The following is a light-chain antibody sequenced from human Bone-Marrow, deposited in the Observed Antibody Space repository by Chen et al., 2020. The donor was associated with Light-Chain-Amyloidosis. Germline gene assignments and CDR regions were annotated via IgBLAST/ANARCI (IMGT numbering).Light chain of an antibody. V-gene: IGLV2-14*01. J-gene: IGLJ3*02. Sequence: QSALTQPASVSGSPGQSITISCTGTSSDVGGYNYVSWYQQHPGKAPKLMIYDVSNRPSGVSTRFSGTKAGNTASLTISGLQAHDEADYYCSSYTSSSTWVFGGGTKLTVL. CDR3: SSYTSSSTWV. CDR1: SSDVGGYNY. CDR2: DVS.